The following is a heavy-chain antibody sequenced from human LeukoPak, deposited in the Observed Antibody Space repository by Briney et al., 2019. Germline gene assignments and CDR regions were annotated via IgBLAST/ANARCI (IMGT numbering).Heavy chain of an antibody. CDR1: GGTXSSYA. J-gene: IGHJ4*02. D-gene: IGHD3-22*01. V-gene: IGHV1-69*04. CDR3: ARPDSSGYSY. Sequence: SVKVSCKASGGTXSSYAISWVRQAPGQGLEWMGRIIPILGIANYAQKFQGRVTITADKSTSTAYMELSSLRSEDTAVYYCARPDSSGYSYWGQGTLVTVSS. CDR2: IIPILGIA.